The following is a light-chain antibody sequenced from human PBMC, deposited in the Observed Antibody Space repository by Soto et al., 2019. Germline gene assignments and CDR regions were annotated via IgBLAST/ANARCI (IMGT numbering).Light chain of an antibody. V-gene: IGKV1-16*02. Sequence: DIQMTQSPSSLSASVGDRVNITCRASQDVSNYLVWFQQKPGKAPKSLIYGASSLQSGVPSKFSGSGSGTDFILTITNLQPEDFATYYCQQYNSYPITFGQGTRLEIK. CDR1: QDVSNY. CDR2: GAS. J-gene: IGKJ5*01. CDR3: QQYNSYPIT.